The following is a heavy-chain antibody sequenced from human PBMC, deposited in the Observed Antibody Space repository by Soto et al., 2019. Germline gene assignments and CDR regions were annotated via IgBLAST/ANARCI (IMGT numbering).Heavy chain of an antibody. CDR3: ARDFPSGTYSRGFDY. V-gene: IGHV3-48*02. CDR1: GFTFSSYS. Sequence: EVQLVESGGGLVQPGGSLRLSCAASGFTFSSYSMDWVRQAPGQGLEWVSYISSRSSTIYYADSVKGRFTISRDNARNSLYLQMNSLRDEDTAVYYCARDFPSGTYSRGFDYWGQGTLVTVSS. J-gene: IGHJ4*02. D-gene: IGHD1-26*01. CDR2: ISSRSSTI.